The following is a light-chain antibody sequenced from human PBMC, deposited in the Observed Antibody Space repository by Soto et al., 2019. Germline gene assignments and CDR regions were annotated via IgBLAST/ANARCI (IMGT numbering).Light chain of an antibody. Sequence: EILLTQSPGTLSLSPGERASISCRASQRISTYLAWYQQKPGEAPRLLIYGASTRATGIPARFSGSGSGTEFTLNISSLQSEDFAVYYCQQYNSWPPMITFGQGTRLEIK. V-gene: IGKV3D-15*01. CDR3: QQYNSWPPMIT. CDR1: QRISTY. J-gene: IGKJ5*01. CDR2: GAS.